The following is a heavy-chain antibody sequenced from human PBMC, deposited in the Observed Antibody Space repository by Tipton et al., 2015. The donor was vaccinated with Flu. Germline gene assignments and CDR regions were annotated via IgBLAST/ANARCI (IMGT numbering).Heavy chain of an antibody. CDR2: IRSKANSYAT. V-gene: IGHV3-73*01. CDR1: GFTFSGSA. CDR3: TRPVLRFLEWTKGDDAFDI. D-gene: IGHD3-3*01. J-gene: IGHJ3*02. Sequence: SLRLSCAASGFTFSGSAMHWVRQASGKGLEWVGRIRSKANSYATAYAASVKGRFTISRDDSKNTAYLQMNSLKTEDTAVYYCTRPVLRFLEWTKGDDAFDIWGQGTMVTVSS.